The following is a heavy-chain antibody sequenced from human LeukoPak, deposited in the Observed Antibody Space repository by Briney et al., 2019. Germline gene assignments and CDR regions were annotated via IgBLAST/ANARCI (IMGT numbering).Heavy chain of an antibody. J-gene: IGHJ6*03. CDR2: IYYSGST. CDR3: ARDRVDSTYYYYMDV. CDR1: GGSISSSSYY. V-gene: IGHV4-39*07. D-gene: IGHD3-22*01. Sequence: SETLSLTCTVSGGSISSSSYYWGWIRQPPGKGLEWIGSIYYSGSTYYNPSLKSRVTISVDTSKNQFSLKLSSVTAADTAVYYCARDRVDSTYYYYMDVWGKGTTVTISS.